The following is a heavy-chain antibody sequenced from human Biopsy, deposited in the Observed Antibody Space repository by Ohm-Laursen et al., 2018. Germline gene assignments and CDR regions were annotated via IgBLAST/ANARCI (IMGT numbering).Heavy chain of an antibody. CDR3: ARGSNGFGGLYFPR. J-gene: IGHJ4*02. Sequence: GTLSLTCTVSGGSFTGHYWSWIRQPPGKGLEWIGHISYTGYTSYNASLKSRVTISVDTSGNHFSLRLSSLTAADTAVYYCARGSNGFGGLYFPRWGQGTLLTVSS. CDR1: GGSFTGHY. V-gene: IGHV4-59*11. CDR2: ISYTGYT. D-gene: IGHD2/OR15-2a*01.